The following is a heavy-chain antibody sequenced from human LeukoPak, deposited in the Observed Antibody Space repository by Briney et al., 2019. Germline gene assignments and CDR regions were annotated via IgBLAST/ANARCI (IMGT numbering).Heavy chain of an antibody. CDR2: IRYDGSDK. V-gene: IGHV3-30*02. Sequence: PGGPVTLSCAASGFILSGHGMHWVRQAPGKGLEWVAFIRYDGSDKYYADSEKGRLTISRDNSELTLYAQMSTLRPQDTAGYYCAKVFIEARHPLRFLEWTTNLDAFDIWGQGTMVTVSS. D-gene: IGHD3-3*01. CDR3: AKVFIEARHPLRFLEWTTNLDAFDI. J-gene: IGHJ3*02. CDR1: GFILSGHG.